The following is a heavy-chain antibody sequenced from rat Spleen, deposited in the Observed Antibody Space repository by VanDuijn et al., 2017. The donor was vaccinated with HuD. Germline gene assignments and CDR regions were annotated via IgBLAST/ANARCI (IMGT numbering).Heavy chain of an antibody. CDR2: ISHDGSST. CDR1: GFTFSDYY. Sequence: EVQLVESGGGLVQPGRSLKLSCAASGFTFSDYYMAWVRQAPTKGLEWVATISHDGSSTYYRDSVKGRFTLSRDNAKSTLYLQMDSLTSEDTATYFCARQGQLYGEKWFAYWGQGTLVTVSS. V-gene: IGHV5-29*01. D-gene: IGHD1-2*01. CDR3: ARQGQLYGEKWFAY. J-gene: IGHJ3*01.